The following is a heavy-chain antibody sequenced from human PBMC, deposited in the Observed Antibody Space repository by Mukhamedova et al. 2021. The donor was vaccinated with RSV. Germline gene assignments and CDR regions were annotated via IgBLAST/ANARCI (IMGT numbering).Heavy chain of an antibody. V-gene: IGHV3-43*01. D-gene: IGHD3/OR15-3a*01. Sequence: GKGLEWVSLIGRDGGYTYYADSVKGRFTISRDNSKNSLYLQMNSLRTEDTALYFCAKEYFNSRWTGFDYWGQGTLVTVSS. CDR3: AKEYFNSRWTGFDY. J-gene: IGHJ4*02. CDR2: IGRDGGYT.